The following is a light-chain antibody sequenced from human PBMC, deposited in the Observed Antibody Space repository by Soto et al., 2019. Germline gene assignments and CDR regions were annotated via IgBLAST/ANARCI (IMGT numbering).Light chain of an antibody. J-gene: IGKJ4*01. Sequence: EIVFTQSPGIRSLSPGERYTPSGRGSQSVSSSYLAWYQQKLGQAPRLLIYGASSRATGITARFSGSGSGTDFTLTISSLEPEDFAVYYCQQHTNWPLAFGGGTQVDIK. CDR2: GAS. V-gene: IGKV3D-20*02. CDR3: QQHTNWPLA. CDR1: QSVSSSY.